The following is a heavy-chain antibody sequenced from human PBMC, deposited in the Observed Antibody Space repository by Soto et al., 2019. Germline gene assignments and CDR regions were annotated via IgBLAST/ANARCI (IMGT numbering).Heavy chain of an antibody. CDR3: ARDRGLYYYDSSGFWFDP. CDR2: IYYSGNT. D-gene: IGHD3-22*01. V-gene: IGHV4-59*01. J-gene: IGHJ5*02. Sequence: PSVTLSLTCPFYGLYISSYYLRLIRHPPGKGLEWIGYIYYSGNTNYNPSLKSRVTISVDTSKNQFSLKLSSVTAADTAVYYCARDRGLYYYDSSGFWFDPWGQGTLVTVSS. CDR1: GLYISSYY.